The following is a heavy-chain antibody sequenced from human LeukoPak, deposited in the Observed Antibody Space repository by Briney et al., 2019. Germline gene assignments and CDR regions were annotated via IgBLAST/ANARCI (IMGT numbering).Heavy chain of an antibody. V-gene: IGHV4-39*01. CDR3: ASSGSGYDFDY. CDR2: IYYSGST. J-gene: IGHJ4*02. Sequence: PSETLSLTCTVSGGSISSSSYYWGWIRQPPGKGLEWIGSIYYSGSTYYNPSLKSRVTISVDTSKNQFSLKLSSVTAADTAVYYCASSGSGYDFDYWGKGTLVTV. CDR1: GGSISSSSYY. D-gene: IGHD3-22*01.